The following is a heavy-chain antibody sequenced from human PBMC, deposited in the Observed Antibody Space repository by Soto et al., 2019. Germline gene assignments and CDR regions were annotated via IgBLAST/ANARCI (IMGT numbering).Heavy chain of an antibody. J-gene: IGHJ4*02. V-gene: IGHV3-30-3*01. D-gene: IGHD6-6*01. Sequence: QVQLVESGGGVVQPGRALRLSCAASGFTFGTYAMNWVRQAPGKGLEWVAVISYDGSNKYYADSVKGRITISRDNSKNTLSVQMNSLRAEDTAVYYCARSVGIAARPSYFDYWGQGTLVTVSS. CDR1: GFTFGTYA. CDR3: ARSVGIAARPSYFDY. CDR2: ISYDGSNK.